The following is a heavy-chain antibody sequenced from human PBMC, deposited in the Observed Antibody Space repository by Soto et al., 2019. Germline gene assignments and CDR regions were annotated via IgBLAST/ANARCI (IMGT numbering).Heavy chain of an antibody. CDR1: GYTFTSYG. CDR3: ARVGFDFWSGYSFDY. J-gene: IGHJ4*02. D-gene: IGHD3-3*01. CDR2: ISAYNGNT. Sequence: ASVKVSCKASGYTFTSYGIRWVRQAPGQGLEWMGWISAYNGNTNYAQKLQGRVTMTTDTSTSTAYMELRSLRSDDTAVYYCARVGFDFWSGYSFDYWGQGTLVTVSS. V-gene: IGHV1-18*04.